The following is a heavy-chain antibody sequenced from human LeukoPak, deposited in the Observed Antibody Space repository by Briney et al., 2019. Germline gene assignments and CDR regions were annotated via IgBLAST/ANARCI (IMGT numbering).Heavy chain of an antibody. Sequence: SETLSLTCTVSGGSISSGSYYWSWIRQPAGKGLEWIGLIYTTGSTNYNPSLKGRVTISVDTSKNQFSLKLSSVTAADTAVYYCARDRLDSSGYYYFDSWGQGTLVTVSS. CDR3: ARDRLDSSGYYYFDS. CDR1: GGSISSGSYY. J-gene: IGHJ4*02. D-gene: IGHD3-22*01. CDR2: IYTTGST. V-gene: IGHV4-61*02.